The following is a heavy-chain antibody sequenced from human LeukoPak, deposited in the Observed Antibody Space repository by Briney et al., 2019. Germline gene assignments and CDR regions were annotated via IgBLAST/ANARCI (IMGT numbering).Heavy chain of an antibody. Sequence: GASVKVSCKASGGTFSSYAISWVRQAPGQGLEWMGRIIPIFGTANYAQKFQGRVTITADKSTSTAYMELSSLRSEDTAVYYCARESSVVTGLGWFDPWGQGTLVTVSS. CDR2: IIPIFGTA. D-gene: IGHD2-21*02. V-gene: IGHV1-69*06. J-gene: IGHJ5*02. CDR1: GGTFSSYA. CDR3: ARESSVVTGLGWFDP.